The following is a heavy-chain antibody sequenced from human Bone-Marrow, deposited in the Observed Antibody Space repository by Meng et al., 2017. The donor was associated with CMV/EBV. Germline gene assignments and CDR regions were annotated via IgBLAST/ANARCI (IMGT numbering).Heavy chain of an antibody. CDR3: ARVREWELSNSPFDY. Sequence: GGSLRLSCAVSGFTFSSYSMNWVRQAPGKGLEWVSYISSSSSTIYYADSVKGRFTISRDNAKNSLYLQMNSLRAEDTAVYYCARVREWELSNSPFDYWGQGTRVTVSS. D-gene: IGHD1-26*01. J-gene: IGHJ4*02. CDR2: ISSSSSTI. V-gene: IGHV3-48*04. CDR1: GFTFSSYS.